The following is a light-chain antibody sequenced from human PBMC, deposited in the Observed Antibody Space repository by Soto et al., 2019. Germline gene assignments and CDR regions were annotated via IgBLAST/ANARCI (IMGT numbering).Light chain of an antibody. CDR2: DVF. CDR3: QHRSIWPVS. J-gene: IGKJ5*01. Sequence: TQSAATLSASVGDTVSITCRASQSVGNHLFWYQQKSGQAPRVLIYDVFTRATGIPTRFSGSGYGTDFNLTINSLETEDFAVYYCQHRSIWPVSFGQGTRLEIK. CDR1: QSVGNH. V-gene: IGKV3-11*01.